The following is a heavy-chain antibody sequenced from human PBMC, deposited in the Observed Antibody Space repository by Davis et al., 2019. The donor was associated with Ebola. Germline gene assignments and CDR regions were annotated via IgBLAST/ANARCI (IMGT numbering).Heavy chain of an antibody. Sequence: HTGGSLRLSCAASGFTFSSYWMHWVRQAPGKGLVWVSRINSDGSSTSYADSVKGRFTISRDNAKNTLYLQMNSLRAEDTAVYYCAKDLFTMVRGASSDYWGQGTLVTVSS. CDR3: AKDLFTMVRGASSDY. V-gene: IGHV3-74*01. CDR1: GFTFSSYW. J-gene: IGHJ4*02. CDR2: INSDGSST. D-gene: IGHD3-10*01.